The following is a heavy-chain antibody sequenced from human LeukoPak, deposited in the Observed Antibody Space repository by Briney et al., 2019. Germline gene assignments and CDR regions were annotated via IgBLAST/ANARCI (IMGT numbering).Heavy chain of an antibody. CDR3: ARGSDGYNWHIIPYYYYYYMDV. CDR1: GGSFSGYY. J-gene: IGHJ6*03. Sequence: SETLSLTCAVYGGSFSGYYWSWIRQPPGKGLEWIGEINHSGSTNYNPSLKSRVTISVDTSKNQFSLKLSSVTAADTAVYYCARGSDGYNWHIIPYYYYYYMDVWGKGTTVTISS. V-gene: IGHV4-34*01. D-gene: IGHD5-24*01. CDR2: INHSGST.